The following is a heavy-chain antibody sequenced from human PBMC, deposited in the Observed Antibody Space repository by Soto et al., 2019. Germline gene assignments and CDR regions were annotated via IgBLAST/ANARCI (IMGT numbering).Heavy chain of an antibody. CDR1: GGSISSYY. V-gene: IGHV4-4*07. CDR2: IYTSGST. D-gene: IGHD6-19*01. J-gene: IGHJ3*02. CDR3: VTAIAVAGTYDAFDI. Sequence: QVQLQESGPGLVKPSETLSLTCTVSGGSISSYYWSWIRQPAVKGLEWIGRIYTSGSTNYNPSLKSRVTMSVDTSKNQFSLKLSSVTAADTAVYYCVTAIAVAGTYDAFDIWGQGTMVTVSS.